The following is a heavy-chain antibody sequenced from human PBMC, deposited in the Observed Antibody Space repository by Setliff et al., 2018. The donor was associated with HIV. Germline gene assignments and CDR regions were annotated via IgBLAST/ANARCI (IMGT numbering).Heavy chain of an antibody. CDR3: ARHLLATMIVVGAFDI. D-gene: IGHD3-22*01. CDR2: IDPSDSYT. Sequence: PGESLKISCQGSGYSFTSYWISWVRQMPGKGLEWMGRIDPSDSYTNYSPSFQGHVTISADKSISTAYLQWSSLKASDTAMYYCARHLLATMIVVGAFDIWGQGTMVTVSS. CDR1: GYSFTSYW. V-gene: IGHV5-10-1*01. J-gene: IGHJ3*02.